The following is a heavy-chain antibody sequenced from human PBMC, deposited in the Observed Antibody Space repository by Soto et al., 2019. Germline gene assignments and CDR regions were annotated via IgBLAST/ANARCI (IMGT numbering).Heavy chain of an antibody. D-gene: IGHD6-19*01. CDR2: IKSKTDGGTT. CDR3: EKDSSGSPPYYFDH. J-gene: IGHJ4*02. CDR1: GFTFSNAW. V-gene: IGHV3-15*01. Sequence: GGSLRLSCAASGFTFSNAWMSWVRQAPGKGLEWVGRIKSKTDGGTTDYADSVKGRFIISRDNSNNVLRLQMNSLAAEDTAVYFCEKDSSGSPPYYFDHWGQGVLVTVSS.